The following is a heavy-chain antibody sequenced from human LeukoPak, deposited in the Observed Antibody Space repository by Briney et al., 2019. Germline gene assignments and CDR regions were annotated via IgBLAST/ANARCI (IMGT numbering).Heavy chain of an antibody. J-gene: IGHJ6*03. CDR1: GFTFSSYS. CDR2: TSGTGGTT. Sequence: GGSLRLSCAASGFTFSSYSMNWVRQAPGKGLEWVSSTSGTGGTTVYADSVKGRFTISRDNSKNTLYLQMNSLRAEDTAVYYCAKEGGTTQGHYYYYMDVRGKGTTVTVSS. CDR3: AKEGGTTQGHYYYYMDV. D-gene: IGHD1-1*01. V-gene: IGHV3-23*01.